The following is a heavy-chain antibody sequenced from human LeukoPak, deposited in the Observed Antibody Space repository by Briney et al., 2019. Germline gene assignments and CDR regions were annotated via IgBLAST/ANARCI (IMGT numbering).Heavy chain of an antibody. CDR3: ARVWELSDAFDI. CDR2: IYYSGST. Sequence: GSLRLSCAASGFTFSNAWMSWVRQAPGKGLEWIGSIYYSGSTPYNPSLKSRVTISVDTSKNQFSLKLSSVTAADAAVYYCARVWELSDAFDIWGQGTMVTVSS. CDR1: GFTFSNAW. J-gene: IGHJ3*02. D-gene: IGHD1-26*01. V-gene: IGHV4-4*02.